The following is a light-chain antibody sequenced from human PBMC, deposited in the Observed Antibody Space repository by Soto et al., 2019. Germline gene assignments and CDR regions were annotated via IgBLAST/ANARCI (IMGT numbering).Light chain of an antibody. CDR1: QGISTF. J-gene: IGKJ4*01. V-gene: IGKV1-9*01. CDR3: QQVNSYPLT. Sequence: DIQLTQSPSFLSASIGDRVTITCQASQGISTFLAWYQQLPGKAPKLLIYAASTLQSGVPSRFSGSGSGTEFTLTISSLQPEDFATYYCQQVNSYPLTFGGGTKVEIK. CDR2: AAS.